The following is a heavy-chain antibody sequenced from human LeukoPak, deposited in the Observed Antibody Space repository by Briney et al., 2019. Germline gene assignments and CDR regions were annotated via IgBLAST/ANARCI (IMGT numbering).Heavy chain of an antibody. CDR1: GFTVSSNY. V-gene: IGHV3-53*01. CDR3: ARNIAVAGIAEYFQH. J-gene: IGHJ1*01. D-gene: IGHD6-19*01. Sequence: GGSLRLSCAASGFTVSSNYMSWVRQAPGKGLEGVSVIYSGGSTYYADSVKGRFTISRDNSKNTLYLQMNSLRAEDTAVYYCARNIAVAGIAEYFQHWGQGTLVTVSS. CDR2: IYSGGST.